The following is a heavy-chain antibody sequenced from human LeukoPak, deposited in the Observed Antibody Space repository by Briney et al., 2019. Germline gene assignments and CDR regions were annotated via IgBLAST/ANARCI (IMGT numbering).Heavy chain of an antibody. CDR1: GGTFSSYA. Sequence: ASVKVSCKASGGTFSSYAISWVRQAPGQGLEWMGWISAYNGNTNYAQKLQGRVTMTTDTSTSTAYMELRSLRSDDTAVYYCARVTTVTTYDAFDIWGQGTMVTVSS. CDR2: ISAYNGNT. CDR3: ARVTTVTTYDAFDI. J-gene: IGHJ3*02. V-gene: IGHV1-18*01. D-gene: IGHD4-17*01.